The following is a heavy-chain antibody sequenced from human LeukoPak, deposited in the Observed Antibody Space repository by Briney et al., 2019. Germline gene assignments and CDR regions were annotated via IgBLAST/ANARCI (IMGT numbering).Heavy chain of an antibody. CDR2: ISSSSSYI. CDR1: GFTFSSYS. CDR3: ARAPYEGSGSYYPYYFDY. D-gene: IGHD3-10*01. J-gene: IGHJ4*02. Sequence: GGSLRLSCAASGFTFSSYSMNWVRQAPGKGLEWVSSISSSSSYIYYADSVKGRFTISRDNAKNSLYLQMNSLRAEDTAVYYCARAPYEGSGSYYPYYFDYWGQGTLVTVSS. V-gene: IGHV3-21*01.